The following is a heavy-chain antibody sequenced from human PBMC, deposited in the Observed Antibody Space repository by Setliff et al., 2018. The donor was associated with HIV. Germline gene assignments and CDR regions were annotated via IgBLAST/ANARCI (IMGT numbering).Heavy chain of an antibody. CDR2: IYKSGST. CDR1: GGSISTYH. V-gene: IGHV4-59*08. Sequence: PSETLSLTCTVSGGSISTYHWSWIRQPPGKGLEWIGYIYKSGSTNYSPSLKSRVTISPGTSKNQFSLNLTSVTAADTAVYYCARLSDTAMASFDSWGQGILVTXSS. D-gene: IGHD5-18*01. CDR3: ARLSDTAMASFDS. J-gene: IGHJ4*02.